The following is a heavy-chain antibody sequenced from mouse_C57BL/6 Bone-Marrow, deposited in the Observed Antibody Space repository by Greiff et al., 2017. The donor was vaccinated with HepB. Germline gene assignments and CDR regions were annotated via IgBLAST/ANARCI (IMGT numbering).Heavy chain of an antibody. CDR1: GYTFTSYG. D-gene: IGHD1-1*01. Sequence: QVQLQQSGAELARPGASVKLSCKASGYTFTSYGISWVKQRTGQGLEWIGEIYPRSGNTYYNEKFKGKATLTADKSSSTAYMELRSLPSEDSAVYFCARPNYYGSSYRAMDYWGQGTSVTVSS. CDR3: ARPNYYGSSYRAMDY. V-gene: IGHV1-81*01. J-gene: IGHJ4*01. CDR2: IYPRSGNT.